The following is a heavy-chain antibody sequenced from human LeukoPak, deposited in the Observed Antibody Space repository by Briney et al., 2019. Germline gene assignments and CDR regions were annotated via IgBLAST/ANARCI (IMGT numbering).Heavy chain of an antibody. CDR1: GYRFISSD. J-gene: IGHJ4*02. CDR2: VNAYTGKT. V-gene: IGHV1-8*01. D-gene: IGHD1-1*01. CDR3: ARGETPTGPVDF. Sequence: GASVKVSCKASGYRFISSDINWVRQAPGQGLEWMGRVNAYTGKTTYAQKFQDRVTLTRSTSLTTAYMELTSLTADDTAVYFCARGETPTGPVDFWGQGTLVTVSS.